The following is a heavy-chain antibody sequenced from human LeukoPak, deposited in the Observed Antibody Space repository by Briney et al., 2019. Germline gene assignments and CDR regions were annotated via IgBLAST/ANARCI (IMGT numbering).Heavy chain of an antibody. D-gene: IGHD2-15*01. CDR1: GGSISSYY. J-gene: IGHJ3*02. CDR2: IYYSGST. V-gene: IGHV4-59*01. Sequence: PSETLSLTCTVSGGSISSYYWSWIRQPPGKGLEWIGYIYYSGSTNYNPSLKSRVTISVDTSKNQFSLKLSSVTAADTAVYYCAREAHCSGGSCGALDAIDIWGQGTMVTVSS. CDR3: AREAHCSGGSCGALDAIDI.